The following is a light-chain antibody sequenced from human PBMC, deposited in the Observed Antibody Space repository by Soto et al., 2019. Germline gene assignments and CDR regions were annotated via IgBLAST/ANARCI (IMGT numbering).Light chain of an antibody. J-gene: IGKJ5*01. CDR1: QSLSSRY. V-gene: IGKV3-20*01. CDR3: QQYGTSPIT. Sequence: EIVLTQSPGTLSLSPGERATLSCRASQSLSSRYLAWYQQKAGRAPRLLIYGASTTATGIPDRFSGIGSGTDFTLIISRLEPEDFAVYFCQQYGTSPITFGQGIRLEIK. CDR2: GAS.